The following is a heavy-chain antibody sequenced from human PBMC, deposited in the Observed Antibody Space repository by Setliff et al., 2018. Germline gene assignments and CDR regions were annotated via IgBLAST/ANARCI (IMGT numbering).Heavy chain of an antibody. CDR3: ARDNTMVGATDY. D-gene: IGHD1-26*01. J-gene: IGHJ4*02. V-gene: IGHV4-4*07. CDR1: GGSISSYY. Sequence: LSLTCTVSGGSISSYYWSWIRQPAGKGLEWIGRLHTSGSIDYNPSLKSRVTISVDTSKNQFSLRLRSVTAADTAVYFCARDNTMVGATDYWGLGTLVTVSS. CDR2: LHTSGSI.